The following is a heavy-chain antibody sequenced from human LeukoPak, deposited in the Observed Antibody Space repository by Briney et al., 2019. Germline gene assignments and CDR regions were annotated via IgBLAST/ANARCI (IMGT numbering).Heavy chain of an antibody. CDR3: ARASYSSSWYYFDY. D-gene: IGHD6-13*01. CDR2: IYYSGST. V-gene: IGHV4-31*03. CDR1: GGSISSGGYY. J-gene: IGHJ4*02. Sequence: SETLSLTCTVSGGSISSGGYYWSWIRQHPGKGLEWIGYIYYSGSTYYNPSLKSRVTISVDTSKNQFSLKLSSVTAADTAVYYCARASYSSSWYYFDYWGQGTLVTVSS.